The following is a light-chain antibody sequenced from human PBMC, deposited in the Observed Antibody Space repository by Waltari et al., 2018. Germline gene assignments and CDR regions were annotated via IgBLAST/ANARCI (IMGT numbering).Light chain of an antibody. V-gene: IGKV1-27*01. CDR2: FAS. CDR3: QRGRA. CDR1: QDISYF. Sequence: DIQIIQSPSSLSASVGDRVTITCRASQDISYFLAWYQQRPGEVPKLLISFASALQSGVPSRFSGGGSGTHFTLTISSLHPEDVATYYCQRGRAFGQGTKVEI. J-gene: IGKJ1*01.